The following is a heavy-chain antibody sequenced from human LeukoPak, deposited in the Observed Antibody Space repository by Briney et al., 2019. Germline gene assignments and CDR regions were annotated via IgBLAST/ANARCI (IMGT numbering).Heavy chain of an antibody. CDR3: ARXXPYCDFWSNWFDP. J-gene: IGHJ5*02. V-gene: IGHV4-59*01. D-gene: IGHD3-3*01. CDR2: IYYSGST. Sequence: SETLSLTCTVSGGSISSYYWSWIRQPPGKGLEWIGYIYYSGSTNYNPSLKSRVTISVDTSKNQFSLKLSSVTAADKAVYYCARXXPYCDFWSNWFDPWGQGTLVTVSS. CDR1: GGSISSYY.